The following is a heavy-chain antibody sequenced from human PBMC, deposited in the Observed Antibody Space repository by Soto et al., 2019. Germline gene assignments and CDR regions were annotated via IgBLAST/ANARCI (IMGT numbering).Heavy chain of an antibody. CDR2: ISAYNGNT. CDR1: GYTFTSYG. J-gene: IGHJ4*02. Sequence: ASVKVSCKASGYTFTSYGISWVRQAPGQGREGMGWISAYNGNTNYAQKLQGRVTMTTDTSTSTAYMELRSLRSDATAVYYCASDTPFKGLDYWGQGTLVTVSS. V-gene: IGHV1-18*04. CDR3: ASDTPFKGLDY.